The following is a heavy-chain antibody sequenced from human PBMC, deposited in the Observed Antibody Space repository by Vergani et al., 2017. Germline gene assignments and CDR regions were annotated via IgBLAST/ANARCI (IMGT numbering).Heavy chain of an antibody. CDR2: INPNSGGT. V-gene: IGHV1-2*02. Sequence: QVQLVQSGAEVKKPGASVKVSCKASGYTFTGYYMHWVRQAPGQGLEWMGWINPNSGGTNYAQKFQGRVTMTRDTSISTAYMELSRLRSDDTAVYYCARLARVVVPAARPLDLWGQGTLITVSS. CDR3: ARLARVVVPAARPLDL. J-gene: IGHJ4*02. D-gene: IGHD2-2*01. CDR1: GYTFTGYY.